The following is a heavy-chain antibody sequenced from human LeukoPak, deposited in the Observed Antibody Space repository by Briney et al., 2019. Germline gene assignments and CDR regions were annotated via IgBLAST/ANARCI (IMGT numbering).Heavy chain of an antibody. J-gene: IGHJ6*03. V-gene: IGHV3-23*01. CDR2: ISGSGGST. D-gene: IGHD3/OR15-3a*01. CDR1: GFTFSSYA. Sequence: GGSLGLSCAASGFTFSSYAMSWVRQAPGKGLEWVSAISGSGGSTYYADSVKGRFTISRDNSKNTLYLQMNSLRAEDTAVYYCAKAPIMISGVVYYYMDVWGKGTTVTVSS. CDR3: AKAPIMISGVVYYYMDV.